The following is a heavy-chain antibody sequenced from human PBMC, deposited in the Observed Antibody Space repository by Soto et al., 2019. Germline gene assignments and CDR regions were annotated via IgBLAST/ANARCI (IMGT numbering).Heavy chain of an antibody. D-gene: IGHD4-17*01. J-gene: IGHJ6*02. Sequence: SQTLSLTCAISGDGVSSNSAAWNWIRQSPSRGIEWLGRTYYRSKWYNDYAVSVKSRITINPDTSRNQFSLQLNSVTPEDTAVYDCARALHGDYRDDGMDVWGQGTTGTVSS. CDR1: GDGVSSNSAA. CDR2: TYYRSKWYN. V-gene: IGHV6-1*01. CDR3: ARALHGDYRDDGMDV.